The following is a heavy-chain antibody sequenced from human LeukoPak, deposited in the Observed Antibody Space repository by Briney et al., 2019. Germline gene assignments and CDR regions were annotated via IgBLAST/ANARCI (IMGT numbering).Heavy chain of an antibody. J-gene: IGHJ4*02. CDR3: ASAAYCGGDCYSFDY. CDR1: GGTFSSYA. V-gene: IGHV1-69*04. CDR2: IIPILGIA. Sequence: GASVKVSCKASGGTFSSYAISWVRQAPGQGLEWMGRIIPILGIANHAQKFQGRVTITADKSTSTAYMELSSLRSEDTAVYYCASAAYCGGDCYSFDYWGQGTLVTVSS. D-gene: IGHD2-21*02.